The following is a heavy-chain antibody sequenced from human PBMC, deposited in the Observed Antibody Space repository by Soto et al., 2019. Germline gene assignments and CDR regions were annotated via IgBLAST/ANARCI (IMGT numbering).Heavy chain of an antibody. CDR2: ISYDGGYK. J-gene: IGHJ3*02. D-gene: IGHD6-19*01. CDR3: ASLHLYAGGWGAALDI. Sequence: QVQLVESGGGVVQPGRSLRLSCAASGFIFSSYAMHWVRQAPGKGLEWVAIISYDGGYKYYADSVKGRSTISRDNSKKMLYLQMNSMRGDDTAVYYCASLHLYAGGWGAALDIWGQGTMVAVSS. CDR1: GFIFSSYA. V-gene: IGHV3-30-3*01.